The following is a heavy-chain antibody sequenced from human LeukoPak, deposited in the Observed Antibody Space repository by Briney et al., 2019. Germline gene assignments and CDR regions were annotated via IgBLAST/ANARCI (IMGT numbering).Heavy chain of an antibody. CDR2: ISSSGAKT. Sequence: PGGSLRLSCAASGFTFSSYSMNWVRQAPGKGLQWVSSISSSGAKTYYADSVKGRVTISRDNAKNSYYLEMNSLVAEDTAVYYCARDPILVLGGGSFDYWGQGILVTVSS. D-gene: IGHD2-8*02. CDR3: ARDPILVLGGGSFDY. V-gene: IGHV3-21*01. CDR1: GFTFSSYS. J-gene: IGHJ4*02.